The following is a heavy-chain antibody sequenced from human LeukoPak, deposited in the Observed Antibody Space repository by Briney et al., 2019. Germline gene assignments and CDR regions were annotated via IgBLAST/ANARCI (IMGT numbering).Heavy chain of an antibody. D-gene: IGHD3-16*02. CDR2: ISGSGGST. J-gene: IGHJ4*02. CDR3: ARVKVSENYDYVWGSYRYIDY. Sequence: TGGSLRLSCAASGFTFSSYAMSWVRQAPGKGLEWVSAISGSGGSTYYADSVKGRFTISRDNSKNTLYLQMNSLRAEDTAVYYCARVKVSENYDYVWGSYRYIDYWGQGTLVTVSS. V-gene: IGHV3-23*01. CDR1: GFTFSSYA.